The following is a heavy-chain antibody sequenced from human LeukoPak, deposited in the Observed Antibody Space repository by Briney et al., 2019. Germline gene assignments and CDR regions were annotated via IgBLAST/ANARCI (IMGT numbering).Heavy chain of an antibody. CDR3: ARGYGTSWFYS. V-gene: IGHV3-48*04. CDR1: GFTFSIYS. Sequence: QPGGSLRLSCAASGFTFSIYSMTWFRQTPGKGPEWVSYISDSSSAIYYADSVEGRFTISRDNDKNSLYLQMNSLRADDTAVYYCARGYGTSWFYSWGQGTLVTVSS. J-gene: IGHJ5*01. CDR2: ISDSSSAI. D-gene: IGHD6-13*01.